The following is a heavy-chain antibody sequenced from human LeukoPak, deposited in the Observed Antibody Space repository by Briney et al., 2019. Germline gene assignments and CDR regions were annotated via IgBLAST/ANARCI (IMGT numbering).Heavy chain of an antibody. CDR2: IYTSGST. V-gene: IGHV4-4*09. CDR3: ARLIFGVAGGAFDI. Sequence: PSETLSLTCTVSGGSIRSYYWSWIRQPPGKGLEWIGYIYTSGSTNYNPSLKSRVTISVDTSKNQFSLKLSSVTAADTAVYYCARLIFGVAGGAFDIWGQGTMVTVSS. J-gene: IGHJ3*02. D-gene: IGHD3-3*01. CDR1: GGSIRSYY.